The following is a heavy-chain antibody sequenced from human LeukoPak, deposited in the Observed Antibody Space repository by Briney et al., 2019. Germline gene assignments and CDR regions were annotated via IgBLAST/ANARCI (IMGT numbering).Heavy chain of an antibody. D-gene: IGHD4-17*01. Sequence: GGSLRLSCAASGFTLKIYPMHWVRQAPGKGLEWLSVISHDGSDKTNADSVKGRFIISRDNSKNTIYLQLNSLRPEDTAMYYCAREGVQTTVDAFDIWGLGTMVIVSP. J-gene: IGHJ3*02. CDR3: AREGVQTTVDAFDI. CDR1: GFTLKIYP. CDR2: ISHDGSDK. V-gene: IGHV3-30*04.